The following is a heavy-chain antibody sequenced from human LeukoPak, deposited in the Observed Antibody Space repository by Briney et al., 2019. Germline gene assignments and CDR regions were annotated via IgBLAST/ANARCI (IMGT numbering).Heavy chain of an antibody. CDR3: AGTRRYCSGGSCYNWFDP. D-gene: IGHD2-15*01. CDR1: GNSISRDTYY. CDR2: IYASGST. Sequence: SQTLSLTCTVSGNSISRDTYYWPWLRQPAGTGLECIGRIYASGSTTYNSSLKSRLTISVDTSKHQFSLKLNSVTAADTAVYYCAGTRRYCSGGSCYNWFDPWGQGTLATVSS. J-gene: IGHJ5*02. V-gene: IGHV4-61*02.